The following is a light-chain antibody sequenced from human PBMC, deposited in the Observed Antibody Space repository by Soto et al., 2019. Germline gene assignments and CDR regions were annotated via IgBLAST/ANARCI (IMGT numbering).Light chain of an antibody. V-gene: IGKV3-15*01. J-gene: IGKJ5*01. CDR1: QNIDNK. CDR3: QQYKSWWPIT. CDR2: NAV. Sequence: EIVPTQSPATLSVSPGERATLSCRASQNIDNKLVWYQQKPGQAPSLLLSNAVTRAPGIPARFSGSGFGTEFTLTISSLQPEDFAIYYCQQYKSWWPITFGQGTRLEI.